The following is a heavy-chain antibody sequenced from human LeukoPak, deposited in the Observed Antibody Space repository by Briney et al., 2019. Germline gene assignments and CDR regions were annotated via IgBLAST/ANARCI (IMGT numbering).Heavy chain of an antibody. CDR2: IIPIFGTA. V-gene: IGHV1-69*13. J-gene: IGHJ5*02. CDR3: ARDHEGGSFSFDP. Sequence: ASVKVSCKASGGTFSSYAISWVRQAPGQGLEWMGGIIPIFGTANYAQKFQGRVTITADESTSTAYMELCSLRSEDTAVYYCARDHEGGSFSFDPWGQGTLVTVSS. D-gene: IGHD2-15*01. CDR1: GGTFSSYA.